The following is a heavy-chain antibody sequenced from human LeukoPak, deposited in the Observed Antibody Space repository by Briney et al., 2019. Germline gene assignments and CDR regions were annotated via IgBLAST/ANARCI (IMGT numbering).Heavy chain of an antibody. D-gene: IGHD3-10*01. CDR2: IYNSGST. J-gene: IGHJ6*02. V-gene: IGHV4-59*08. CDR3: ARQSYTAYYYYGMDV. Sequence: SETLSLTCTVSGGSISSYYWSWIRQPPGKGLEWIGNIYNSGSTNYNPSLKSRVTISVDTSKNQFSLGLSSVTAADTAVYYCARQSYTAYYYYGMDVWGQGTTVTVS. CDR1: GGSISSYY.